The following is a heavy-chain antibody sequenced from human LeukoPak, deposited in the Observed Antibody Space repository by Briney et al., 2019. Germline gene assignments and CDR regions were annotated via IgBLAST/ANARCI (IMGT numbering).Heavy chain of an antibody. Sequence: GGSLRLSCAASGFTFSDYGMHWVRQAPGKGLEWVASINPDGSEKYSVDSVKGRFTISRDNAKNSLYLQMNSLRAEDTAVYYCARDRGYSSFDYWGQGTLVTVSS. J-gene: IGHJ4*02. CDR3: ARDRGYSSFDY. D-gene: IGHD6-19*01. V-gene: IGHV3-7*01. CDR1: GFTFSDYG. CDR2: INPDGSEK.